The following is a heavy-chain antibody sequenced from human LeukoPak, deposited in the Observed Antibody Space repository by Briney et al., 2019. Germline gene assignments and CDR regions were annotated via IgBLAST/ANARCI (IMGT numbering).Heavy chain of an antibody. CDR1: GYTFTSYY. CDR2: INPSGGST. J-gene: IGHJ4*02. V-gene: IGHV1-46*01. D-gene: IGHD3-22*01. Sequence: GASVKVSCKASGYTFTSYYMHWVRQAPGQGLEWMGIINPSGGSTSYAQKFQGRVTMTRDTSTSTVYMELSSLRSEDTAVYYCARVFSYYYDSSGYYPPDFDYWGQGTLVTVSS. CDR3: ARVFSYYYDSSGYYPPDFDY.